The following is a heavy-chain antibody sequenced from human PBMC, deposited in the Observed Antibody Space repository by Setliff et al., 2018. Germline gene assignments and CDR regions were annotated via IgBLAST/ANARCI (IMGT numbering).Heavy chain of an antibody. Sequence: GESLKISCQGSGYTFTNYWIGWVRQMPGKGLEWMGILKPGDSGIRYSPSFQGQVTLSADASIATAYLHWTSLKASDTAMYYCVRHPYYDSSGYYSYFDYWGQGALVTVSS. CDR3: VRHPYYDSSGYYSYFDY. D-gene: IGHD3-22*01. CDR2: LKPGDSGI. V-gene: IGHV5-51*01. CDR1: GYTFTNYW. J-gene: IGHJ4*02.